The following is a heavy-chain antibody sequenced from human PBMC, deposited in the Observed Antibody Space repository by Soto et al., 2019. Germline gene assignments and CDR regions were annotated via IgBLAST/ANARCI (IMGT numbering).Heavy chain of an antibody. V-gene: IGHV3-23*01. CDR1: GFTFSSYA. J-gene: IGHJ3*02. CDR2: ISGSGGST. Sequence: GGSLRLSCAASGFTFSSYAMSWVRPAPGKGLEWVSAISGSGGSTYYADSVKGRSTISRDNSKNTLYLQMNSLRAEDTAVYYCARDGTFGAKGGSLDIWGQGTMVTV. D-gene: IGHD3-16*01. CDR3: ARDGTFGAKGGSLDI.